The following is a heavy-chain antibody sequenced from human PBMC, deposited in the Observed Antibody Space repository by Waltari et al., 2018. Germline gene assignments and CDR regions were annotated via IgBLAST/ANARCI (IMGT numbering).Heavy chain of an antibody. CDR1: VSVFSDCG. V-gene: IGHV3-33*01. Sequence: QVQLVESGGGVVQPGGSLRLVCAASVSVFSDCGMPWVRQAPGKSPEWMAVIWNHGRSEFYEDSVKGRFTISRDNSKNILYLQMNNLRVEDTAIYYCARNLEDFYCTTTNCFMDYWGQGTLVTVSS. J-gene: IGHJ4*02. CDR3: ARNLEDFYCTTTNCFMDY. D-gene: IGHD2-2*01. CDR2: IWNHGRSE.